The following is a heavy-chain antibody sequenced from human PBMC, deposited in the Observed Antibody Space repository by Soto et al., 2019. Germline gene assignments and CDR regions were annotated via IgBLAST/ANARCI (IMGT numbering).Heavy chain of an antibody. CDR3: ARQGRNTKIVILRHYATDF. V-gene: IGHV4-34*01. Sequence: SETLSLTCAVYGASLSDNYCNWLRQPPGKGLEWIGEINHSGNTNYNPSLRSRVTISIDTSKNQLSLNLRSVTAADTAVYYCARQGRNTKIVILRHYATDFWGQGTAVTVSS. J-gene: IGHJ6*02. CDR2: INHSGNT. D-gene: IGHD3-22*01. CDR1: GASLSDNY.